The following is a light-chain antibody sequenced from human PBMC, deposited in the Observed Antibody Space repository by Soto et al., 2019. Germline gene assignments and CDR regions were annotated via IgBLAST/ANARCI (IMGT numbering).Light chain of an antibody. CDR3: LQAYNYPWT. Sequence: AIQMTQSPSSLSASVGDRVTITCRASQGIGNDLGWYQQKPGKAPKFLIYAASSLESGVPSRFSGSGSGTDFTLTISSLQPEDFATYFCLQAYNYPWTFGQGTKGEIK. CDR1: QGIGND. CDR2: AAS. J-gene: IGKJ1*01. V-gene: IGKV1-6*01.